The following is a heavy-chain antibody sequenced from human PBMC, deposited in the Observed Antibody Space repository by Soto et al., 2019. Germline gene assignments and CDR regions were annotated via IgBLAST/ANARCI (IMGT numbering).Heavy chain of an antibody. CDR2: IYPGDSDT. J-gene: IGHJ6*03. CDR1: GYSFTSYW. CDR3: ARIDCSSTSCSLGYYYYYMDV. D-gene: IGHD2-2*01. V-gene: IGHV5-51*01. Sequence: GESLKISCKGSGYSFTSYWIGWVRQMPGKGLEWMGIIYPGDSDTRYSPSFQGQVTISADKSISTAYLQWSSLKASDTAMYYCARIDCSSTSCSLGYYYYYMDVWGKGTTVTVSS.